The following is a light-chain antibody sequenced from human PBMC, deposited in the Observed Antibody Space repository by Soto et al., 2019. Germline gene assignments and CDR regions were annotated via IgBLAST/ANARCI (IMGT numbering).Light chain of an antibody. Sequence: QPVLAQPPSVSGAPRQRVTISCSNIGAAYDVHWYQQLPGTAPKLLIFGNSRRPSGVPDRFSGAKSGTSASLAITGLQAEDEADYYCQSYDRNLRGWVFGGGTKLTVL. CDR3: QSYDRNLRGWV. CDR1: SNIGAAYD. CDR2: GNS. V-gene: IGLV1-40*01. J-gene: IGLJ3*02.